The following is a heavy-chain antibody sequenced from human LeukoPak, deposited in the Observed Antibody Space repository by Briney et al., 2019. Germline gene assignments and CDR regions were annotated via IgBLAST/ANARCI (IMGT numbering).Heavy chain of an antibody. Sequence: GGSLRLSCAASGFTFSSSAMTWVRQAPGKGLEWVSTISPSGGSTYYADSVKGRFTISRDSSNNTLYLQMNSLRAEDTAVYYCTKDLFSTTWAWGQGTLVTVSS. V-gene: IGHV3-23*01. CDR1: GFTFSSSA. J-gene: IGHJ5*02. D-gene: IGHD6-13*01. CDR3: TKDLFSTTWA. CDR2: ISPSGGST.